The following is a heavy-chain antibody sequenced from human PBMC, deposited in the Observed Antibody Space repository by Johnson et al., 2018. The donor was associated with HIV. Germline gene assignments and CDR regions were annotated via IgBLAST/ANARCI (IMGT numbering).Heavy chain of an antibody. CDR3: ARAPQTYNWNYMMAFDM. CDR2: ISSNGGST. J-gene: IGHJ3*02. CDR1: GFTFSSYA. V-gene: IGHV3-64*01. D-gene: IGHD1-7*01. Sequence: VQLVESGGGLVQPGGSLRLSCAASGFTFSSYAMHWVRQAPGKGLEYVSAISSNGGSTYYANSVKGRFTIPRDNSKNTLYLQMGSLRAEDMAVYYCARAPQTYNWNYMMAFDMWGQGTMVTVSP.